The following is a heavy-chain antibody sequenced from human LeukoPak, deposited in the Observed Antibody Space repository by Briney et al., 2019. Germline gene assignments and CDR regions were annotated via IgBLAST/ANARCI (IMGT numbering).Heavy chain of an antibody. Sequence: PGGSLRLSCAASGFSFSSYAMSWVRQAPGKGLEWVSGISSSGGGTYNADFVKGRFTISRDNSKNTLYLQMNSLTAEATAVYYCAKGGSTGWYRHYDYWGRGTLVTVSS. CDR3: AKGGSTGWYRHYDY. CDR1: GFSFSSYA. J-gene: IGHJ4*02. D-gene: IGHD6-19*01. CDR2: ISSSGGGT. V-gene: IGHV3-23*01.